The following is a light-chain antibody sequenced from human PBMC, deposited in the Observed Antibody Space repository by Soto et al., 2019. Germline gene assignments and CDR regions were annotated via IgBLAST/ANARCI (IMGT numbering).Light chain of an antibody. Sequence: AIRMTQSPSSFSASTGDRVTITCRSSQGISSYLAWYQQKPGKAPKLLIYAASTLQSGVPSRFSGSGSGTDFTLTISCLQSEDFAVYYCQQYNNWPTWTFGQGTKVDIK. CDR3: QQYNNWPTWT. CDR2: AAS. J-gene: IGKJ1*01. CDR1: QGISSY. V-gene: IGKV1-8*01.